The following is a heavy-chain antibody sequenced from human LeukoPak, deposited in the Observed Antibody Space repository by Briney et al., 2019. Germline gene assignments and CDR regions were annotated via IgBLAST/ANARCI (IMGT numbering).Heavy chain of an antibody. CDR3: ARGVNYFVLEY. CDR1: GFTFSTYA. J-gene: IGHJ4*02. D-gene: IGHD3-10*02. V-gene: IGHV3-23*01. Sequence: WGSLRLSCAASGFTFSTYAMSWVRQPPGKGLEWVSAFCFSGAGTYYADPVKGRFTSSRDNSKNTLYLQMNSPSGEDTAVYYCARGVNYFVLEYWGQGTLVTVFS. CDR2: FCFSGAGT.